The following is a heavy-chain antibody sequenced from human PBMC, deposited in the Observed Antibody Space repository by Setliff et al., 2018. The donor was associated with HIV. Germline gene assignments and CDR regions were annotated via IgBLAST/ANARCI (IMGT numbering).Heavy chain of an antibody. Sequence: GGSLRLSCAASGFTFDDYAMHWVRQAPGKGLEWVSSISWTGADVGYADSVKGRFTISRDNAENSLFLQMNSLRGEDTAVYYCALLWPFDYWGQGALVTVSS. D-gene: IGHD3-10*01. CDR3: ALLWPFDY. CDR1: GFTFDDYA. CDR2: ISWTGADV. J-gene: IGHJ4*02. V-gene: IGHV3-9*01.